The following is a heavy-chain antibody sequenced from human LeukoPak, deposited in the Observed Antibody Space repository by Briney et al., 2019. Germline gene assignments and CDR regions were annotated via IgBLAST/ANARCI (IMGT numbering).Heavy chain of an antibody. Sequence: SETLSLTCTVSGGSISSYYWSWIRQPPGKGLEWIGYIYYSGSTNYNPSLKSRVTISVDTSKNQFSLKLSSVTAADTAVYYCARGSYSGSYVDWGQGTLVTASS. CDR3: ARGSYSGSYVD. D-gene: IGHD1-26*01. CDR1: GGSISSYY. V-gene: IGHV4-59*01. J-gene: IGHJ4*02. CDR2: IYYSGST.